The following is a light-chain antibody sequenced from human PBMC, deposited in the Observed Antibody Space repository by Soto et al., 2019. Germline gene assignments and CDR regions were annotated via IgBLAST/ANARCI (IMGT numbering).Light chain of an antibody. CDR3: QHRAT. CDR2: RAS. J-gene: IGKJ1*01. CDR1: QSSSSS. V-gene: IGKV1-5*03. Sequence: DIQMTQSPSTLSASVGDRVTITCRASQSSSSSVAWYQQKPGTAPKPLIYRASSLESGVPSRFSGSGSWTAFTLTIISLQPDDFAADVYQHRATFGQGTKVDSK.